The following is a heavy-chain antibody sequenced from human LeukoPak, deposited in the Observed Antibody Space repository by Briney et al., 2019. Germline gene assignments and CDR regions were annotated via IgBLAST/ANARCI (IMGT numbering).Heavy chain of an antibody. CDR2: ISAYNGNT. J-gene: IGHJ4*02. CDR1: GYTFTSYG. D-gene: IGHD3-9*01. V-gene: IGHV1-18*04. CDR3: ARALLYDILTGYSFDY. Sequence: GASVKVSCKASGYTFTSYGISWVRQAPGQGLEWMGWISAYNGNTNYAQKLQGRVTMTTDTSTSTAYMELRGLRSDDTAVYYCARALLYDILTGYSFDYWGQGTLVTVSS.